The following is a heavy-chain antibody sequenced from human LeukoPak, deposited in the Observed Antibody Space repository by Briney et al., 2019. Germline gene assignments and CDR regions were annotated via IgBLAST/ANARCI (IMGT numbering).Heavy chain of an antibody. CDR1: GYIFTSYG. V-gene: IGHV1-18*01. CDR2: INTYNGNT. CDR3: ARDTPGATRDAFDI. Sequence: ASVKVSCKASGYIFTSYGISWVRQAPGQGLEWMGWINTYNGNTKYAQKVQGRVTMTTDTSTSTAYMEVRSLTSDDTAVYYCARDTPGATRDAFDIWGQGTMVTVSS. J-gene: IGHJ3*02. D-gene: IGHD1-26*01.